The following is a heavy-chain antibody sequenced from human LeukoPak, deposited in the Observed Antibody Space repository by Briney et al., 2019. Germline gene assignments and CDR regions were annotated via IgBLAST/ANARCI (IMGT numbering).Heavy chain of an antibody. D-gene: IGHD6-19*01. CDR1: GGIFSSYA. V-gene: IGHV1-69*13. J-gene: IGHJ6*02. CDR3: ARVKIAVAAYSGAYYYYGMDV. Sequence: SVKVSCKASGGIFSSYAISWVRQAPGQGLEWMGGIIPIFGTANYAQKFQGRVTITADESTSTAYMELSSLRSEDTAVYYCARVKIAVAAYSGAYYYYGMDVWGQGTTVTVSS. CDR2: IIPIFGTA.